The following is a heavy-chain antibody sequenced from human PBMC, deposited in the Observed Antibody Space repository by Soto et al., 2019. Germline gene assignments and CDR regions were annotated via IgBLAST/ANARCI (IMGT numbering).Heavy chain of an antibody. Sequence: QVHLVQSGAEVKKPGASVKVSCKASGYTFTNYDINWVRQAPGQVLEWMGWISTYTGNTNYAQKLQGRVTMTTDTATSTAYMELRSLRSDDTAVYYCARGYYYGSGRPTPGGMDVWGQGTTVTVSS. CDR3: ARGYYYGSGRPTPGGMDV. J-gene: IGHJ6*02. D-gene: IGHD3-10*01. CDR1: GYTFTNYD. V-gene: IGHV1-18*01. CDR2: ISTYTGNT.